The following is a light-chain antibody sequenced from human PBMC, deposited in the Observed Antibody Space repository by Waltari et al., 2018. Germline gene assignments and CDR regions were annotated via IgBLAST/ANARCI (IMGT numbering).Light chain of an antibody. J-gene: IGLJ3*02. CDR3: QTGGNGTWV. CDR1: SGHSTNI. CDR2: INSDGSH. V-gene: IGLV4-69*01. Sequence: QLVLTQSPSASASLGASVKLTCTLSSGHSTNIIAWLQQQPEKGPRYLMNINSDGSHNEGVGIPDRFSGSSSGAERYLTISSLQSEDEADYYCQTGGNGTWVFGGGTRLTVL.